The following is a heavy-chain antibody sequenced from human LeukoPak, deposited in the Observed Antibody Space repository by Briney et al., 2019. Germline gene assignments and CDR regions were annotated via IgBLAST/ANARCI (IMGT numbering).Heavy chain of an antibody. CDR2: IYTSGST. CDR3: AREMGGGYNWFDP. Sequence: PSETLSLTCTVSGGSISSGSYYWSWIRQPAGKGLEWIGRIYTSGSTNYNPSLKSRVTISVDTSKNQFSLKLSSVTAADTAVYYCAREMGGGYNWFDPWGQGTLVTVSS. J-gene: IGHJ5*02. V-gene: IGHV4-61*02. CDR1: GGSISSGSYY. D-gene: IGHD3-16*01.